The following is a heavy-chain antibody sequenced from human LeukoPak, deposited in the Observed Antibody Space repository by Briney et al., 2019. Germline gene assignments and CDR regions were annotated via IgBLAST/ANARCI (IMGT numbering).Heavy chain of an antibody. Sequence: SETLSLTCTVSGGSFSSSDYYWGWIRQPPGKGLEWIGSIYYSGTTYYNPSLKSRVTISVDTSKKQFSPKLRSVTAADTAVYYCARHEWGITNAFDIWGQGTMVTVSS. CDR1: GGSFSSSDYY. CDR2: IYYSGTT. V-gene: IGHV4-39*01. J-gene: IGHJ3*02. CDR3: ARHEWGITNAFDI. D-gene: IGHD1-14*01.